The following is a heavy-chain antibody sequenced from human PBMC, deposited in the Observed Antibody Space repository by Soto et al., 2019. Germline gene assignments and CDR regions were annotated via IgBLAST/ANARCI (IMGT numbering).Heavy chain of an antibody. CDR1: GFSLSTSGMC. J-gene: IGHJ6*02. D-gene: IGHD6-6*01. CDR3: ARMVGIAARRYYYYYGMDV. Sequence: SGPTLVNPTQTLTLTCTFSGFSLSTSGMCVSWIRQPPGKALEWLALIDWDDDKYYSTSLKTRLTISKNTSKNQVVLTMTNMDPVDTATYYCARMVGIAARRYYYYYGMDVWDQGTTVTVSS. CDR2: IDWDDDK. V-gene: IGHV2-70*01.